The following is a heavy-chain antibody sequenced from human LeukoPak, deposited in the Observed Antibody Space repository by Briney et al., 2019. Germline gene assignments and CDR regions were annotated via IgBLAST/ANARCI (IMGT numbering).Heavy chain of an antibody. Sequence: ASVKVSCKASGYTFTLYYIHWVRQAPGQGLEWMGWINPNTGSTNSAQKFQGRVTMTRDTSISTAYMELNTLRSEDTAVYYCARDRHTLDAFDIWGQGTMVTVSS. CDR1: GYTFTLYY. CDR2: INPNTGST. J-gene: IGHJ3*02. D-gene: IGHD3/OR15-3a*01. CDR3: ARDRHTLDAFDI. V-gene: IGHV1-2*02.